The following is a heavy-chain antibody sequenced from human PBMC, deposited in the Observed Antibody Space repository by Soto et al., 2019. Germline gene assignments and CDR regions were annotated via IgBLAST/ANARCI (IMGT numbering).Heavy chain of an antibody. CDR2: IKRKTDGETT. J-gene: IGHJ3*02. Sequence: GGSLRLSCAASGFTFSNAWMSWVRQAPGKGMEWVGRIKRKTDGETTDYAAPVKGRFTISRYDSKNTLYLQMNSLKTDDTAVYYCTTAFWSYYILTPLDIWGQGTMVTVSS. CDR1: GFTFSNAW. CDR3: TTAFWSYYILTPLDI. V-gene: IGHV3-15*01. D-gene: IGHD3-3*01.